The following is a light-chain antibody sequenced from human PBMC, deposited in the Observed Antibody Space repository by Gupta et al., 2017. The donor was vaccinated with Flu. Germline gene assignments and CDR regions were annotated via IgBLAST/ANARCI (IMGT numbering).Light chain of an antibody. J-gene: IGLJ2*01. CDR1: SSDIGGYDY. V-gene: IGLV2-14*01. Sequence: SALTQPASVSGSPGQSIAISSTGTSSDIGGYDYVSWYQQHPDKAPKLMLFEVSRRPAGSADRFSGSRSGSTAALTISGLLAEDEAFYYCSSDTNANTVVVFGGGTKLTVL. CDR2: EVS. CDR3: SSDTNANTVVV.